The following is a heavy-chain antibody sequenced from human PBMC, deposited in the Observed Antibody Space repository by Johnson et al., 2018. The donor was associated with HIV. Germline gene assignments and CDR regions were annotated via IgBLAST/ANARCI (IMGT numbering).Heavy chain of an antibody. V-gene: IGHV3-9*01. CDR3: AKDSLYYYDSSGYYAFDI. CDR2: ISWNSGSI. Sequence: VQLVESGGGLVQPGGSLRLSCGASPFTFNSNATSWVRQAPVKGLDWVSGISWNSGSIGYADSVKGRFTISRDNAKNSLYLQMNSLRAEDTALYYCAKDSLYYYDSSGYYAFDICGQGTMVTVSS. CDR1: PFTFNSNA. J-gene: IGHJ3*02. D-gene: IGHD3-22*01.